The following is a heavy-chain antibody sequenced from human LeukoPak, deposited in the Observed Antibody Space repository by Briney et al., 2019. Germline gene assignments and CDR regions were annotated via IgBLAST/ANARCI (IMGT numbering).Heavy chain of an antibody. J-gene: IGHJ4*02. CDR2: ISGSGGST. V-gene: IGHV3-23*01. CDR1: GFTFSSYG. CDR3: AKRAGGSSWYYFDY. D-gene: IGHD6-13*01. Sequence: PGGSLRLSCAASGFTFSSYGMSWVRQAPGKGLEWVSAISGSGGSTYYADSVKGRLTISRDNSKNTLYLQMNSLRAEDTAVYYCAKRAGGSSWYYFDYWGQGTLVTVSS.